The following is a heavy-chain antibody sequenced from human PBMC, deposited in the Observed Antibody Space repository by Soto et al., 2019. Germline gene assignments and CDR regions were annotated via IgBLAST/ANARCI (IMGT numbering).Heavy chain of an antibody. V-gene: IGHV3-30-3*01. CDR3: ARDCDSSGWGYFDY. J-gene: IGHJ4*02. CDR1: GFTFSSYA. D-gene: IGHD6-19*01. CDR2: ISYDGSNK. Sequence: GGSLRLSCAASGFTFSSYAMHWVRQAPGKGLECVAVISYDGSNKYYADSVKGRFTISRDNSKNTLYLQMNSLRAEDTAVYYCARDCDSSGWGYFDYWGQGTLVTVSS.